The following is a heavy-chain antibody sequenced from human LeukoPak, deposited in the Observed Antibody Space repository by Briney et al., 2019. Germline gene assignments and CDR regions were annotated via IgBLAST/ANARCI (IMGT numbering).Heavy chain of an antibody. Sequence: GASVKVSCKASGYTFTGYYMHWVRQAPGQGLEWMGWINPNSGGTNYAQKFQGRVTMTRDTSISTAYMELSRLRSEDTAVYYCARQYYYDKGFDPWGQGTLVTVSS. J-gene: IGHJ5*02. V-gene: IGHV1-2*02. CDR2: INPNSGGT. CDR3: ARQYYYDKGFDP. D-gene: IGHD3-22*01. CDR1: GYTFTGYY.